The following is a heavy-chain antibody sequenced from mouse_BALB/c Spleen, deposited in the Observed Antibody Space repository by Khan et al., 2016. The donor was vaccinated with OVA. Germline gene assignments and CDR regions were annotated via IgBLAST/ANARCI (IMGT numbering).Heavy chain of an antibody. CDR3: VRSGGNFHWYFDV. D-gene: IGHD2-1*01. CDR1: GFTFSSFG. V-gene: IGHV5-17*02. CDR2: MSSGSSTI. Sequence: EVELVESGGGLVQPGGSRKLSCAASGFTFSSFGMHWVRQAPKKGLEWVAYMSSGSSTISYVDTVKGRFTISRDNPKNTLFLQITSLRSEDTAMYYCVRSGGNFHWYFDVWGAGTSVTVSS. J-gene: IGHJ1*01.